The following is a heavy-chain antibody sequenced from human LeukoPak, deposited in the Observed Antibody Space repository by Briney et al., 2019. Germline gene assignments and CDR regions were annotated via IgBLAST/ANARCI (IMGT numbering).Heavy chain of an antibody. V-gene: IGHV3-74*01. CDR3: ARQDDYGDYQVAVAYYFDY. CDR2: INSDGSST. Sequence: GGSLRLSCAASGFTFSSYWMHWVRHAPGKGLVWVSRINSDGSSTSYADSVKGRFTISRDNAKNTLYLQMNSLRAEDTAVYYCARQDDYGDYQVAVAYYFDYWGQGTLVTVSA. D-gene: IGHD4-17*01. CDR1: GFTFSSYW. J-gene: IGHJ4*02.